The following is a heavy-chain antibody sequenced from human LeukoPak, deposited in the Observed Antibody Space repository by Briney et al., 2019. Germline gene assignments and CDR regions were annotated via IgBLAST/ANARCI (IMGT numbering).Heavy chain of an antibody. CDR2: ISAYNGNT. V-gene: IGHV1-18*01. J-gene: IGHJ6*03. CDR3: ARGPGYCSSTSCYRCCYYYYMDV. CDR1: GYTFTSYG. Sequence: ASVKVSCKASGYTFTSYGISWVRQAPGQGLEWMGWISAYNGNTNYAQKLQGRVTMTTDTSTSTAYMELTSLRSDDTAVYYCARGPGYCSSTSCYRCCYYYYMDVWGKGTTVTVSS. D-gene: IGHD2-2*01.